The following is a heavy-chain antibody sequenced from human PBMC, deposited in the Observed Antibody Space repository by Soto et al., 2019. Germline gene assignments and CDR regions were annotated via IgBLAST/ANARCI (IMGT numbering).Heavy chain of an antibody. V-gene: IGHV4-59*01. Sequence: SETLSLTCTVSGGSISPYYWSWIRQPPGKGLEWIGYVYYSGNTNYNPSLESRVTISVDTSRDRFSLNLTSATAADTAVYYCARKGAAASYAHYYMDVWGRGTAVTVSS. CDR1: GGSISPYY. CDR3: ARKGAAASYAHYYMDV. J-gene: IGHJ6*03. D-gene: IGHD6-13*01. CDR2: VYYSGNT.